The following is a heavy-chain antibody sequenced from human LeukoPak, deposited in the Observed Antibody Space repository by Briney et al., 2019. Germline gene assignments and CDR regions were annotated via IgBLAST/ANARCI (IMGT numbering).Heavy chain of an antibody. Sequence: PSGTLSLTCAVSGASITNSNWWNWVRQSPAKGLEWIGEIYHSGRINYNPSLESRVSISVDRSNNQFSLRLTSVTAADTAVYYRARAGADGKSYTYWGQGTLVTVSS. J-gene: IGHJ4*02. CDR3: ARAGADGKSYTY. CDR1: GASITNSNW. D-gene: IGHD1-26*01. CDR2: IYHSGRI. V-gene: IGHV4-4*02.